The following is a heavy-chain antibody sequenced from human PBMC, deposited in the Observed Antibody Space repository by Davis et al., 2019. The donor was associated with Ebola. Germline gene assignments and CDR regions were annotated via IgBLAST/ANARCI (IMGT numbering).Heavy chain of an antibody. D-gene: IGHD1-26*01. Sequence: SETLSLTCTVSGGSISSYYWGWIRQPPGKGLEWIGSFYYSGSTYYNPSLKSRVTISVDTSKNQFSLKLSSVTAADTAVYYCARATGGYGAFFKWGQGTLVTVSS. CDR2: FYYSGST. CDR3: ARATGGYGAFFK. CDR1: GGSISSYY. V-gene: IGHV4-39*07. J-gene: IGHJ4*02.